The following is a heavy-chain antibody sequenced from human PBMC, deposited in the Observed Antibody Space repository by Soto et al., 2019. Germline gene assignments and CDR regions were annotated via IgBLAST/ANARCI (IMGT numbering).Heavy chain of an antibody. CDR1: GASISGYY. CDR3: VRDGTKSLRDWWDP. Sequence: PSENRPLTCTACGASISGYYWSWIRKSAGKGLEWIGRIYATATTDYNPSLKSRVMMSVETSKKQFSLKLRSVTAAETAVYYCVRDGTKSLRDWWDPWGQ. CDR2: IYATATT. V-gene: IGHV4-4*07. J-gene: IGHJ5*02. D-gene: IGHD1-1*01.